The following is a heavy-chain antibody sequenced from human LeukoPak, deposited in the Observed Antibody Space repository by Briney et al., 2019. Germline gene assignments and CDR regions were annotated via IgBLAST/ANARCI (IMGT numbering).Heavy chain of an antibody. V-gene: IGHV4-34*01. CDR1: GGSFSGYY. CDR2: IYRSGST. Sequence: SETLSLTCAVYGGSFSGYYWSWIRQPPGKGLEWIGSIYRSGSTNYNPSLKSRVTISADTSKTQFSLKLKSVSAADTAVYYCARDSGNYYDSSGYYHFDYWGQGTLVTVSS. D-gene: IGHD3-22*01. J-gene: IGHJ4*02. CDR3: ARDSGNYYDSSGYYHFDY.